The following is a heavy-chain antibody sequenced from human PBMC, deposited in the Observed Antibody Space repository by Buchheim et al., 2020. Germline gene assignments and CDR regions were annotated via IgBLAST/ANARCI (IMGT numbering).Heavy chain of an antibody. Sequence: QVQLQESGPGLVKPSETLSLTCTVSGGSISSYYWSWIRQPPGKGLEWIGYIYYSGSTNYNPSLKSRVTISVDTSKNQFSLKLSSVTAADTAVYYCAREIVGSKDPGSGKYYFDYWGQGTL. CDR3: AREIVGSKDPGSGKYYFDY. CDR1: GGSISSYY. V-gene: IGHV4-59*01. CDR2: IYYSGST. J-gene: IGHJ4*02. D-gene: IGHD3-22*01.